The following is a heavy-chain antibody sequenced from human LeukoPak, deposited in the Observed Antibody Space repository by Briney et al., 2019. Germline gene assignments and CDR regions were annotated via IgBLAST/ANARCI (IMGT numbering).Heavy chain of an antibody. J-gene: IGHJ4*02. CDR3: ARDRGDGYTLIAGW. CDR1: GFTFSSYE. CDR2: ISSSGATT. Sequence: PGGSLRLSCAASGFTFSSYEMNWVRQAPEKGLEWISYISSSGATTYYADSVKGRSTISRDNVKNSLYLQMNSLRAEDTAVYYCARDRGDGYTLIAGWWGQGTLVTVSS. V-gene: IGHV3-48*03. D-gene: IGHD5-24*01.